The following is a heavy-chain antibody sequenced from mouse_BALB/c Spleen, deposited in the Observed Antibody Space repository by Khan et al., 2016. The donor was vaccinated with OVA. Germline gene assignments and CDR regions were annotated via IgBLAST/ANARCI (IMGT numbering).Heavy chain of an antibody. V-gene: IGHV1-4*01. Sequence: VQLKQSGAELARPGASVKMSCKASGYTFPSNTMHWVKQRPGQGLEWIGYINPRSDYTIYNQKFKDKATLTADISSTTAYMQLSSLTSDDSAVYYCARRTTGYAMDYWGQGTSVTVSS. CDR2: INPRSDYT. J-gene: IGHJ4*01. CDR1: GYTFPSNT. CDR3: ARRTTGYAMDY. D-gene: IGHD2-14*01.